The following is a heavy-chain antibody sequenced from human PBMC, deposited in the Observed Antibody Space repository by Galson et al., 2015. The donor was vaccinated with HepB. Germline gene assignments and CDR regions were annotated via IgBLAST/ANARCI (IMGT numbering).Heavy chain of an antibody. V-gene: IGHV3-30*04. CDR2: ISYDGSNK. CDR3: ARDQNRYCSSTSCYGCDY. J-gene: IGHJ4*02. D-gene: IGHD2-2*01. Sequence: SLRLSCAASGFTFSSYAMHWVRQAPGKGLRLVAVISYDGSNKYYADSVKGRFTISRDNSKNTLYLQMNSLRAEDTAVHYCARDQNRYCSSTSCYGCDYWGQGTLVTVSS. CDR1: GFTFSSYA.